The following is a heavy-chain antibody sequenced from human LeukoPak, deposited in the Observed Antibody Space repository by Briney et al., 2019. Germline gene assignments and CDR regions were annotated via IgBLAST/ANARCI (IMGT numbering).Heavy chain of an antibody. D-gene: IGHD3-10*01. CDR3: ARHRGVYGSGSNYEDP. V-gene: IGHV3-33*01. CDR1: GFTFSSNG. J-gene: IGHJ5*02. Sequence: GGSLRLSCAASGFTFSSNGMHWVRQAPGKGLEWVAVIWFDGSDKYYADPVKGRFTISRDNSKNMLYLQMNSLRAEDTAVYYCARHRGVYGSGSNYEDPWGQGTLVTVSS. CDR2: IWFDGSDK.